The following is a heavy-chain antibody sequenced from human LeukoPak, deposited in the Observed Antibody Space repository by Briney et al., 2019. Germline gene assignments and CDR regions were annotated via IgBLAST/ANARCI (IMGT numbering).Heavy chain of an antibody. CDR2: IIPIFGTA. CDR3: ARKEEDRYNWNSLDAFDI. D-gene: IGHD1-7*01. J-gene: IGHJ3*02. V-gene: IGHV1-69*13. CDR1: GGTFSSYA. Sequence: SVKVSCKASGGTFSSYAISWVRQAPGQGLEWMGGIIPIFGTANYAQKFQGRVTITADESTSTAYMELSSLRSEDTAVYYCARKEEDRYNWNSLDAFDIWGQGTMVTVSS.